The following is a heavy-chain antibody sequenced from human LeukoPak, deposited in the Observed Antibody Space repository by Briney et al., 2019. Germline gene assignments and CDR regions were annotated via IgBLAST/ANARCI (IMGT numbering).Heavy chain of an antibody. V-gene: IGHV3-21*01. CDR3: ARDGPDYSSLSGWAFDI. Sequence: PGGSLRLSCTTSGLTFSTSGFNWVRQAPGKGLEWVASIGPTGFDRYHADSIKGRFTISRDNAKNSLYLQMNSLRAEDTAVYYCARDGPDYSSLSGWAFDIWGQGTMVTVSS. CDR2: IGPTGFDR. CDR1: GLTFSTSG. D-gene: IGHD4-11*01. J-gene: IGHJ3*02.